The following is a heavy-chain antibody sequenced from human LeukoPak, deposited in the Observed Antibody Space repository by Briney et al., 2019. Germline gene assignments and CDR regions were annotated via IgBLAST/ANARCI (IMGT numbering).Heavy chain of an antibody. J-gene: IGHJ5*02. V-gene: IGHV3-11*01. D-gene: IGHD6-13*01. CDR2: ISSRGDSI. CDR3: ARADSSWYWGWFDP. Sequence: PGGSLRLSCAASGFTFSDYYMSWIRQAPGKGLEWISYISSRGDSIQCADSVKGRFTMSRDNAKNSVHLQMNSLRAEDTAVYYCARADSSWYWGWFDPWGQGILVTVSS. CDR1: GFTFSDYY.